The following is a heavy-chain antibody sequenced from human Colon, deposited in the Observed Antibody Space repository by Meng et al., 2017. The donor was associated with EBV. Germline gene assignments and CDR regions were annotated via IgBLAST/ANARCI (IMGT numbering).Heavy chain of an antibody. CDR3: ARVSSGWDYFDY. V-gene: IGHV4-31*03. D-gene: IGHD6-19*01. J-gene: IGHJ4*02. Sequence: QVQRQESVPGLVKPSQTLSLTCTVSGGSVSSGGYYWTWIRQHPGKGLEWFGHTYYSGSTFYNPSLKRRVIISIDTSKNQFSLNLRSVTAADTAVYYCARVSSGWDYFDYWGQGTLVTVSS. CDR1: GGSVSSGGYY. CDR2: TYYSGST.